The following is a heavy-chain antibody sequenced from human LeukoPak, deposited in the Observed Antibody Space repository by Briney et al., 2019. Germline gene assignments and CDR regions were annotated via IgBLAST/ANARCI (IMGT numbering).Heavy chain of an antibody. Sequence: GGSLRLSCAASGFTFSSYWMSWVRQAPGKGLEWVANIKQDGSEKYYVDSVKGRFTISRDNAKNSLYPQMNSLRAEDTAVYYCARMGVSDAFDIWGQGTMVTVSS. D-gene: IGHD3-10*01. J-gene: IGHJ3*02. V-gene: IGHV3-7*01. CDR1: GFTFSSYW. CDR3: ARMGVSDAFDI. CDR2: IKQDGSEK.